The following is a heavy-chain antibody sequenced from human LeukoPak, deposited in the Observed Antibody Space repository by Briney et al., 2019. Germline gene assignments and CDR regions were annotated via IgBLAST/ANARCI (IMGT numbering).Heavy chain of an antibody. CDR3: ARDGSGWSNWFDP. CDR2: ISTSSSYI. J-gene: IGHJ5*02. V-gene: IGHV3-21*01. D-gene: IGHD6-19*01. Sequence: GGSLRLSCAASGFTFSSYMMNWVRQAPGKGLEWVSSISTSSSYIYYADSVKGRFTISRDNAKNSLFQQMNSLRAEDTAVYYCARDGSGWSNWFDPWGQGTLVTVSS. CDR1: GFTFSSYM.